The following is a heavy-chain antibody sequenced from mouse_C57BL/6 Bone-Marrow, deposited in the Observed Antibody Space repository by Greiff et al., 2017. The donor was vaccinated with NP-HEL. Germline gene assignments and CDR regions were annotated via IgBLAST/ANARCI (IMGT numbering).Heavy chain of an antibody. CDR1: GFNIKDDY. CDR3: TTLEAQATPDGD. V-gene: IGHV14-4*01. CDR2: FDPANGDT. D-gene: IGHD3-2*02. J-gene: IGHJ2*01. Sequence: VQLQQSGAELVRPGASVKLSCTASGFNIKDDYMHWVKQRPEQGLEWIGWFDPANGDTEYASKFQGKATITADTSSNTAYLQLSSLTSEDTAVYYCTTLEAQATPDGDWGQGTTLTVSS.